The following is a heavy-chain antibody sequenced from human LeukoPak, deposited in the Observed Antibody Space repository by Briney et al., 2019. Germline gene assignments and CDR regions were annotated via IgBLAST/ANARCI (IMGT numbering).Heavy chain of an antibody. V-gene: IGHV3-23*01. Sequence: GGSLRLSCAASAFSFSNYAMTWVRQAPGKGPEWVSGISGSGGRSYYADSVKGRFTVSRDNSKNTLYLQMNSLIAEDTALYYCAKDFPHRPHWFDPWGQGTLVTVSS. D-gene: IGHD2-21*01. J-gene: IGHJ5*02. CDR1: AFSFSNYA. CDR3: AKDFPHRPHWFDP. CDR2: ISGSGGRS.